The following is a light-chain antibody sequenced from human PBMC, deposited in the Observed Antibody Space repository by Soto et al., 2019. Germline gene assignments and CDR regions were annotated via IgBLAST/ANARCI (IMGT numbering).Light chain of an antibody. V-gene: IGKV3-15*01. Sequence: IVMTQSPATLPVSPGERATLSCRASQSVSTNVAWYQPKPGQAPRLLIYGASTRATGVPARFSGSGSGTEFTLTISGLQSEDFGVYYCQHYNNWPPWTFGQGTKVEIK. J-gene: IGKJ1*01. CDR3: QHYNNWPPWT. CDR1: QSVSTN. CDR2: GAS.